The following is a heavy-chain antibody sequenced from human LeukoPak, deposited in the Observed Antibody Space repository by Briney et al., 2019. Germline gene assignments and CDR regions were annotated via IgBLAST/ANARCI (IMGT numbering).Heavy chain of an antibody. J-gene: IGHJ4*02. CDR1: GFTFSSYG. V-gene: IGHV3-30*18. CDR2: ISYDGSNK. Sequence: GGSLRLSCAASGFTFSSYGMHWVRQAPDKGLEWVAVISYDGSNKYYADSVKGRFTISRDNSKNTLYLQMNSLRAEDTAVYYCAKAKDSSGYYPYYWGQGTLVTVSS. D-gene: IGHD3-22*01. CDR3: AKAKDSSGYYPYY.